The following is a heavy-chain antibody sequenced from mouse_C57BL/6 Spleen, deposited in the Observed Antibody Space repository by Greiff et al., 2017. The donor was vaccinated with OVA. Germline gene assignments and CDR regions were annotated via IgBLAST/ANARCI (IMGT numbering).Heavy chain of an antibody. CDR1: GFSFNTYA. CDR2: IRSKSNNYAT. CDR3: VRHDLYDGYYVGAMDY. Sequence: GGGLVQPKGSLKLSCAASGFSFNTYAMNWVRQAPGKGLEWVARIRSKSNNYATYYADSVKDRFTISRDDSESMLYLQMNNLKTEDTAMYYCVRHDLYDGYYVGAMDYWGQGTSVTVSS. V-gene: IGHV10-1*01. J-gene: IGHJ4*01. D-gene: IGHD2-3*01.